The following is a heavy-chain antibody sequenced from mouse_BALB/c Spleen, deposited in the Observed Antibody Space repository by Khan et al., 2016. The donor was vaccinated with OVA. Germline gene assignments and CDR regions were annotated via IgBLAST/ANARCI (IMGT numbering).Heavy chain of an antibody. CDR2: IWGDGST. Sequence: QVQLKESGPGLVAPSQSLSITCTVSGFSLSNYGVNWVRQPPGKGLEWVGVIWGDGSTNYHSVLKSRLSISKDNSKNQVFLKLHSLPTDDTAMFSGGGLSPAPRNYYTRNYGGQGTSVTV. V-gene: IGHV2-3*01. CDR3: GGLSPAPRNYYTRNY. J-gene: IGHJ4*01. CDR1: GFSLSNYG.